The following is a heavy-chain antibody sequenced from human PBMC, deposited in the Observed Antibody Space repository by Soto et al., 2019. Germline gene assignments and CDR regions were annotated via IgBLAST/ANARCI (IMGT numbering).Heavy chain of an antibody. Sequence: SSETLSLTCAVYGGSFSGYYWSWIRQPPGKGLEWIGEINHSGSTNYNPSLKSRVTISVDTSKNQFSLKLSSVTAADTAVYYCARGSPSLRYFDWLLQYYFDYWGQGTLVTVSS. CDR1: GGSFSGYY. CDR2: INHSGST. D-gene: IGHD3-9*01. V-gene: IGHV4-34*01. J-gene: IGHJ4*02. CDR3: ARGSPSLRYFDWLLQYYFDY.